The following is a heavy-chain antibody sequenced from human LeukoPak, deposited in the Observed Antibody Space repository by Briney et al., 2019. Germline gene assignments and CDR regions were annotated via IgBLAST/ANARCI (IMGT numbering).Heavy chain of an antibody. D-gene: IGHD3-3*01. CDR1: GFSFRSCW. Sequence: PGESLTLSCAASGFSFRSCWMHWVRQAPGEELVCVSRIIGDGSNTNYADSVRGRFTIYRDNAKNTLYLQMNSLRADDSAVYFCASLVGGYYPPVEAFDVWGQGTMVTVSS. V-gene: IGHV3-74*01. J-gene: IGHJ3*01. CDR3: ASLVGGYYPPVEAFDV. CDR2: IIGDGSNT.